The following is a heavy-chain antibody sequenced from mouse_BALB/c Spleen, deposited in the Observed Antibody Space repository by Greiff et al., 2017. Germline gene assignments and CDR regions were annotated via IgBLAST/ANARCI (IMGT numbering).Heavy chain of an antibody. CDR2: ISYSGST. Sequence: EVKLQESGPGLVKPSQSLSLTCTVTGYSITSDYAWNWIRQFPGNKLEWMGYISYSGSTSYNPSLKSRISITRDTSKNQFFLQLNSVTTEDTATYYCARNLIYYDYGYYAMDYWGQGTSVSVSS. V-gene: IGHV3-2*02. CDR3: ARNLIYYDYGYYAMDY. CDR1: GYSITSDYA. J-gene: IGHJ4*01. D-gene: IGHD2-4*01.